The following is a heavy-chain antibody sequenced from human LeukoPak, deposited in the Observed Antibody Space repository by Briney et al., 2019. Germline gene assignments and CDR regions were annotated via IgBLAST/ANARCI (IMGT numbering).Heavy chain of an antibody. D-gene: IGHD4-11*01. J-gene: IGHJ4*02. CDR2: ISGSGGST. CDR3: AKDISRLYSNYEYYFDY. CDR1: GFTFSDYY. Sequence: PGGSLRLSCAASGFTFSDYYMSWIRQAPGKGLEWVSAISGSGGSTYYADSVKGRFTISRDNSKNTLYLQMNSLRAEDTAVYYCAKDISRLYSNYEYYFDYWGQGTLVTVSS. V-gene: IGHV3-23*01.